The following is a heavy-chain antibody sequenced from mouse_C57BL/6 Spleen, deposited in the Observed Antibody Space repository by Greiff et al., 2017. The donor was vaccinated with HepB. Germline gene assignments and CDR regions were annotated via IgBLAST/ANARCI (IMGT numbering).Heavy chain of an antibody. CDR1: GYTFTSYW. V-gene: IGHV1-53*01. CDR2: INPSNGGT. CDR3: ARGGLGRWYAMDY. J-gene: IGHJ4*01. Sequence: QVQLKQPGTELVKPGASVKLSCKASGYTFTSYWMHWVKQRPGQGLEWIGNINPSNGGTNYNEKFKSKATLTVDKSSSTAYMQLSSLTSEDSAVYYCARGGLGRWYAMDYWGQGTSVTVSS. D-gene: IGHD4-1*01.